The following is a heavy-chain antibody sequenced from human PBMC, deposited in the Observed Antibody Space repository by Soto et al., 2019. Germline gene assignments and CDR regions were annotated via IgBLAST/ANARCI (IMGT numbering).Heavy chain of an antibody. V-gene: IGHV4-34*01. CDR3: ARGITIGAAPDKNYFDS. Sequence: PSKTLSLTCAVYGGSFSGYYWTWIRQPPGRGLEWIGETNHSGSTYSNPSLKSRVAISVDTSKNQFSLKLRSVTAADTAVYYCARGITIGAAPDKNYFDSWGQGTLVTVS. CDR2: TNHSGST. CDR1: GGSFSGYY. D-gene: IGHD3-10*01. J-gene: IGHJ4*02.